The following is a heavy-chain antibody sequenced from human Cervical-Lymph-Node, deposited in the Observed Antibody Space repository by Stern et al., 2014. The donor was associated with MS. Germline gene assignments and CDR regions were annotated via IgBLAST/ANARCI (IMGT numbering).Heavy chain of an antibody. CDR2: ITWDDDK. Sequence: QVTLRESGPALVEPTQTLTLTCTFSGFSLTTDEMCVAWIRQPPGKALEWLALITWDDDKYYNTSLKTRLTISKDTSKNQVVLTMTNVDPVDTGTYYCARRQYDSSGYYLAFDYWGQGIMVTVPS. D-gene: IGHD3-22*01. CDR3: ARRQYDSSGYYLAFDY. J-gene: IGHJ4*02. CDR1: GFSLTTDEMC. V-gene: IGHV2-70*01.